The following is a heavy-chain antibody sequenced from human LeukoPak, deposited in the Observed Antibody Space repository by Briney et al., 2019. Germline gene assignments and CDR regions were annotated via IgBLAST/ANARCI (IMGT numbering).Heavy chain of an antibody. V-gene: IGHV4-59*01. CDR2: IYNSLN. CDR1: GGSIGTYY. CDR3: ARALRLWGGNSGIAFDI. D-gene: IGHD4-23*01. Sequence: SGPTLVNPSETLSLTCTVSGGSIGTYYWSWIRQPPGKRLEFIGYIYNSLNDYNPSLKSRVIISSDPSKNQFSLRLSSMTAADTAVYYCARALRLWGGNSGIAFDIWGQGTMVTVSS. J-gene: IGHJ3*02.